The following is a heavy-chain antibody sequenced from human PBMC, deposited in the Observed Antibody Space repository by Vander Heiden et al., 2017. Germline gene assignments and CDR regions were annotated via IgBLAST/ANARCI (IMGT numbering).Heavy chain of an antibody. D-gene: IGHD6-6*01. CDR3: ARGPSSSSGNYFDY. J-gene: IGHJ4*02. V-gene: IGHV3-33*01. CDR1: GFTFSSYG. CDR2: IWYDGSNK. Sequence: QVQLVESGGDVVKPGRSLRLSCAASGFTFSSYGMHWVRQAPGKGLEWVAVIWYDGSNKYYADSVKGRFTISRDNSKNTLYLQMNSLRAEDTAVYYCARGPSSSSGNYFDYWGQGTLVTVSS.